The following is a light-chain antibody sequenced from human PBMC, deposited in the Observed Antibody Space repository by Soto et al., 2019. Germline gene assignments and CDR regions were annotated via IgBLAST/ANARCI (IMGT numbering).Light chain of an antibody. CDR2: EVS. CDR3: SSYTSSSTPYV. V-gene: IGLV2-14*01. Sequence: LTQPASVSGSPGQSITISCTGTSSDVGGYNYVSWYQQHPGKAPKLMIYEVSNRPSGVSNRFSGSKSGNTASLTISGLQAEDEADYYCSSYTSSSTPYVFGTGTKVNVL. J-gene: IGLJ1*01. CDR1: SSDVGGYNY.